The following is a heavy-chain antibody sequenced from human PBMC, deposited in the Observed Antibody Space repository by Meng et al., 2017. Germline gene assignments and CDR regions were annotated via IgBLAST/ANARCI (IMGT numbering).Heavy chain of an antibody. CDR3: ARLVAGTFGQLFDP. D-gene: IGHD2-15*01. CDR2: INTNTGNP. V-gene: IGHV7-4-1*02. Sequence: QGQLVASGAEVKKPGASVKVSCKASGYTFTSYAMNWVRQAPGQGLEWMGWINTNTGNPTYAQGFTGRFVFSLDTSVSTAYLQISSLKAEDTAVYYCARLVAGTFGQLFDPWGQGTLVTVSS. CDR1: GYTFTSYA. J-gene: IGHJ5*02.